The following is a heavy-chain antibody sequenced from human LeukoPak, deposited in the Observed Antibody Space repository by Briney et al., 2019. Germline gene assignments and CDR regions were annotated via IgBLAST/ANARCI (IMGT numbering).Heavy chain of an antibody. CDR2: INPNSGGT. CDR1: GYTFTGYY. V-gene: IGHV1-2*02. J-gene: IGHJ4*02. CDR3: ARGEGVNYRYSGFGYFNAVDY. D-gene: IGHD3-16*02. Sequence: ASVKVSCKASGYTFTGYYMHWVRPAPGQGLEWMGWINPNSGGTKYAQKLLGRVTVTRDTSISTAYMQLSRLRSDDTAVYYCARGEGVNYRYSGFGYFNAVDYWGQGTLVTVSS.